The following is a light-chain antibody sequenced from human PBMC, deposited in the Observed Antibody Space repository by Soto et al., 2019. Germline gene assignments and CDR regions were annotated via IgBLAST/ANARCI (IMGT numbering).Light chain of an antibody. V-gene: IGLV1-51*01. CDR2: DNT. CDR3: ATWYSNLGVAL. J-gene: IGLJ3*02. Sequence: QSVLSQPPSVSAAPGQEVTISCSGSTSNIEKNFVTWYQQFPGAAPKLLIYDNTNRPSGIPDRFSGSKSGTSASLGITGLQTGDEADYYCATWYSNLGVALFGGGTKLTVL. CDR1: TSNIEKNF.